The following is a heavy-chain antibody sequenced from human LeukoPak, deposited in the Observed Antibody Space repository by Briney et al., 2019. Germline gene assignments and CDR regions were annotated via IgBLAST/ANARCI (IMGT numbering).Heavy chain of an antibody. CDR3: ARAPPLPVTTDFFDY. CDR1: GFTFSSYT. Sequence: PGGSLRLSCAASGFTFSSYTMSWVRQAPGKGLEWVSSISSSSSYTYYADSVKGRFTISRDNAKNSLYLQMNSLRAEDTVVYYFARAPPLPVTTDFFDYWGQGTLVTVSS. J-gene: IGHJ4*02. CDR2: ISSSSSYT. D-gene: IGHD4-17*01. V-gene: IGHV3-21*01.